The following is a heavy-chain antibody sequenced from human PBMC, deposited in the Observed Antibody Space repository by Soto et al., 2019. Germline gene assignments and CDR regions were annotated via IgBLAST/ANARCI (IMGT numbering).Heavy chain of an antibody. Sequence: VQLVGSGGGVVQPGMSLRLSCAASGFVYNTYAMHWVRLSPGKGLEWVALIWNDGSKKYYVDSVKGRFTISRDNSQNTLSLQMDSLRGEDTAVYFCVRGIPFQYSNNWLHWYFDLWGRGTQVTVSS. CDR2: IWNDGSKK. CDR1: GFVYNTYA. J-gene: IGHJ2*01. CDR3: VRGIPFQYSNNWLHWYFDL. V-gene: IGHV3-33*01. D-gene: IGHD1-1*01.